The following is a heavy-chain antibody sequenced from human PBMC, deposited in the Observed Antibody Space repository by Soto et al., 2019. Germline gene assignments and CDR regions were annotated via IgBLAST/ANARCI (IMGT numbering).Heavy chain of an antibody. CDR1: GGTFSSYA. J-gene: IGHJ4*02. CDR3: ASPGYSSSPRHTPPFDY. Sequence: QVQLVQSGAEVKKPGSSVKVSCKASGGTFSSYAISWVRQAPGQGLEWMGGIIPIFGTANYAQKFQGRVTITAXGSASXXYMELSSLRSEDTAVYYCASPGYSSSPRHTPPFDYWGQGTLVTVSS. V-gene: IGHV1-69*12. CDR2: IIPIFGTA. D-gene: IGHD6-13*01.